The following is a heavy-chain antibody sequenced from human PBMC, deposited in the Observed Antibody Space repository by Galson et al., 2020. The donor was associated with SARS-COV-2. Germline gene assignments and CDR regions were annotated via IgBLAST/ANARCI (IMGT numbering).Heavy chain of an antibody. J-gene: IGHJ6*03. D-gene: IGHD2-21*01. CDR1: GFSFSNYG. CDR2: IWYAGGNK. Sequence: GGSLRLSCAASGFSFSNYGMHWVRQAPGKGLEWVAVIWYAGGNKYYADSVKGRFTISRDNAKNSLYLQMNSLRAEDTAVYYCARAGPNCDGDCYYYIYYMDVWGKGTTVTVSS. CDR3: ARAGPNCDGDCYYYIYYMDV. V-gene: IGHV3-33*01.